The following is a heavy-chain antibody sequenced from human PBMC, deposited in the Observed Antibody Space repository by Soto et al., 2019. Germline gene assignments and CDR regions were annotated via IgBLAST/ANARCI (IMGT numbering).Heavy chain of an antibody. D-gene: IGHD6-25*01. J-gene: IGHJ5*02. CDR1: GYAFTMFY. V-gene: IGHV1-46*01. Sequence: QVQLVQSGAEVREPGASVMLSCKTSGYAFTMFYMSWVRQAPGQGLEWMGTINADGGRTNYEQNSKGQLIRTSDTSTRTIDMELSSLKTDDTAVKYCERAMASADKREGRFRFDPWGQGALVTVSS. CDR2: INADGGRT. CDR3: ERAMASADKREGRFRFDP.